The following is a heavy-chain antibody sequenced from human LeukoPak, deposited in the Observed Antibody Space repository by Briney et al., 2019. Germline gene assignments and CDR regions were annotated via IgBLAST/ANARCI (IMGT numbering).Heavy chain of an antibody. Sequence: GGSLRLSCAASGFTLSNYWIHWVRQAPGKGLVWVAYINSDGSRTSYADSVKGRFTISRDNAKNSLYLQMNSLRAEDTAVYYCARVLVNWNYGDFDYWGQGTLVTVSS. J-gene: IGHJ4*02. V-gene: IGHV3-74*01. D-gene: IGHD1-7*01. CDR2: INSDGSRT. CDR3: ARVLVNWNYGDFDY. CDR1: GFTLSNYW.